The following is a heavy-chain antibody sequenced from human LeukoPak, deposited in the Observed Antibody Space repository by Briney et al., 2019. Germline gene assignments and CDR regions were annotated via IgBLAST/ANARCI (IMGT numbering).Heavy chain of an antibody. CDR2: IYYSGST. J-gene: IGHJ4*02. D-gene: IGHD6-13*01. CDR1: GGSISSYY. V-gene: IGHV4-59*08. CDR3: ARHQYSSSWPTFGAVAGLFDY. Sequence: SETLSLTCTVSGGSISSYYWSWTRQPPGKGLEWIGYIYYSGSTNYNPSLKSRVTISVDTSKNQFSLKLSSVTAADTAVYHCARHQYSSSWPTFGAVAGLFDYWGQGTLVTVSS.